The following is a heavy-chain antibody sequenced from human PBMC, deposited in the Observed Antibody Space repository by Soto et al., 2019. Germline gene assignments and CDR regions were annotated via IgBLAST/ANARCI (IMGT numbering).Heavy chain of an antibody. V-gene: IGHV6-1*01. J-gene: IGHJ4*02. D-gene: IGHD6-13*01. CDR1: GGSVSRNSVA. Sequence: TLSLTCAISGGSVSRNSVAWNWIRQSPSRGLEWLGRTYYRSKWNNDYAGSVRSRIIINPDTSKNQFSLQLNSVTPEDTAIYCCARSHPHSSSWYTFDYWGQGTLVTVSS. CDR2: TYYRSKWNN. CDR3: ARSHPHSSSWYTFDY.